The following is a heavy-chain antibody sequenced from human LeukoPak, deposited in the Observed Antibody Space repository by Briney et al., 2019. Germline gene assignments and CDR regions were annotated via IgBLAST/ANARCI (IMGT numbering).Heavy chain of an antibody. Sequence: GGSLRLSCAASGFTFTSYSMNWVRQAPGKGLEWVSSISSSSTYIYYADSVKGRFTISRDNAKNSLYLQMNSLRAEDTAVYYCARGADTAMVLCDYWGQGTLVTVSS. J-gene: IGHJ4*02. V-gene: IGHV3-21*01. CDR1: GFTFTSYS. CDR2: ISSSSTYI. CDR3: ARGADTAMVLCDY. D-gene: IGHD5-18*01.